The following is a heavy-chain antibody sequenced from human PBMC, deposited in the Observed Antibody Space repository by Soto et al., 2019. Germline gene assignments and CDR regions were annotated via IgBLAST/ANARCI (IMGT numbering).Heavy chain of an antibody. CDR2: ISYDGSKK. D-gene: IGHD2-2*01. CDR1: GFAFSSYG. V-gene: IGHV3-30*03. CDR3: AREYCSSTSCLNWFDP. J-gene: IGHJ5*02. Sequence: PGGSLRLSCAASGFAFSSYGIHWVRQAPGKGLEWVAGISYDGSKKYYADSVKGQFTISRDNSENTLRLQMNSLRAEDTAVYYCAREYCSSTSCLNWFDPWGQGTLVTVSS.